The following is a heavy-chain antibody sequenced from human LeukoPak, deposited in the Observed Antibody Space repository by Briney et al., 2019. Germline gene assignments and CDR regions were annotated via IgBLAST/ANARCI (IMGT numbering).Heavy chain of an antibody. CDR1: LYSTSRGHY. CDR2: FYESGNP. J-gene: IGHJ5*02. D-gene: IGHD1-26*01. Sequence: PLGTLCLTPALSLYSTSRGHYWAWIRQPPGKELKWIGTFYESGNPYSNPSLKSRVTISVDTSKNQLYVKVSSVTDAGTSVYYCGRLEDVVLLMFEPWGQGTLVTVSS. CDR3: GRLEDVVLLMFEP. V-gene: IGHV4-38-2*01.